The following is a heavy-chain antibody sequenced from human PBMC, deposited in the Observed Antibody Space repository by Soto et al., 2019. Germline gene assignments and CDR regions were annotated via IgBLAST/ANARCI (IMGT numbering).Heavy chain of an antibody. D-gene: IGHD4-17*01. CDR3: ARDDDYPDNGFDY. Sequence: QVQLVESGGGVVQPGTSLRLSCAASGFTFSRHGMHWVRQTPGKGLEWLAVILNDASGHWYADSVKGRFTISRDNFENTLYLQMNGLRREDTAMSYCARDDDYPDNGFDYWGQGTLVTVSS. CDR1: GFTFSRHG. J-gene: IGHJ4*02. CDR2: ILNDASGH. V-gene: IGHV3-33*01.